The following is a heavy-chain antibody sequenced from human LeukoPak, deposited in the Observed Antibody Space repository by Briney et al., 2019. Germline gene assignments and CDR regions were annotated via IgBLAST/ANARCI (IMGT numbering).Heavy chain of an antibody. V-gene: IGHV4-34*01. CDR3: AGSDTNIVVVPAVYFDY. CDR1: GGSFSGYY. Sequence: SPSETLSLTCAVYGGSFSGYYWSWIRQPPGKGLEWIGEINHSGSTNYNPSLKIRVTISVDTSKNQFSLKLSSVTAADTAVYYCAGSDTNIVVVPAVYFDYWGQGTLVTVSS. D-gene: IGHD2-2*01. CDR2: INHSGST. J-gene: IGHJ4*02.